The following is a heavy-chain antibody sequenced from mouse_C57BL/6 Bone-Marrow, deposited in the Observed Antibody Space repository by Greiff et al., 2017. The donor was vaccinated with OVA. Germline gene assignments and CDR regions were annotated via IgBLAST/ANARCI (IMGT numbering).Heavy chain of an antibody. CDR1: GFSLTSYA. J-gene: IGHJ3*01. CDR2: IWTGGGT. Sequence: VQLQESGPGLVAPSQSLSITCTVSGFSLTSYAISWVRQPPGKGLEWLGVIWTGGGTNYNSALKSRLSISKDNSKSQVFLKMNSLQTDDTARYYCARNVDYSNYEGFAYWGQGTLVTVSA. V-gene: IGHV2-9-1*01. CDR3: ARNVDYSNYEGFAY. D-gene: IGHD2-5*01.